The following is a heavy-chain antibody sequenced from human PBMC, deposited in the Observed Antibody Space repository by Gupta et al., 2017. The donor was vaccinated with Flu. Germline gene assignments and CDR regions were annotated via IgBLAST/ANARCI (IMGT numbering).Heavy chain of an antibody. CDR3: ARLTGITNS. CDR2: IIAASGTT. CDR1: GGTFSGFA. D-gene: IGHD1-7*01. Sequence: QLVQSGTEVKRPGSSVKVSCKASGGTFSGFALILVRRAPRQGLEWIGTIIAASGTTSYAQAFQDRFTLSADESATIVYMELSSLRFDDTATYYCARLTGITNSWGEGTLVTVSS. V-gene: IGHV1-69*18. J-gene: IGHJ4*02.